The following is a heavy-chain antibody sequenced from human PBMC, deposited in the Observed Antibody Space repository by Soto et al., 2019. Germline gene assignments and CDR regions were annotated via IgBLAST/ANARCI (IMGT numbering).Heavy chain of an antibody. CDR3: ARDNGHDFWSGYYRRWFDP. J-gene: IGHJ5*02. CDR1: GYTFTSYA. Sequence: ASVKVSCKASGYTFTSYAMHWVRQAPGQRLEWMGWINAGNGNTKYSQKFQGRVTITRDTSASTAYMELSSLRSEDTAVYYCARDNGHDFWSGYYRRWFDPWGQGTLVTVSS. D-gene: IGHD3-3*01. V-gene: IGHV1-3*01. CDR2: INAGNGNT.